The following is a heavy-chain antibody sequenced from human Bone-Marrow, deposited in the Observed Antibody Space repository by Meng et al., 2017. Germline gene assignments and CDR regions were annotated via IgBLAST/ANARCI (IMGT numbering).Heavy chain of an antibody. CDR2: IYWDDDK. J-gene: IGHJ4*02. Sequence: QSPLKESAPTLVKPTQTLTPTCTFSGFSLSTSGVGVGWIRQPPGKALEWLALIYWDDDKVYSPSLKSRLTITKDTSKNQVALTVTNMDPVDTATYYCAHRQGGRYSLYFDFWGQGTLVTVSS. V-gene: IGHV2-5*02. D-gene: IGHD2-15*01. CDR3: AHRQGGRYSLYFDF. CDR1: GFSLSTSGVG.